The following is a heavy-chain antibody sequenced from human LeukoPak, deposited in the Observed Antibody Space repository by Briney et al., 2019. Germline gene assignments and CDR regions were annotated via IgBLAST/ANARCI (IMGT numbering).Heavy chain of an antibody. CDR3: ARGALRLAQLEPSFDY. CDR2: ISAYNGNT. Sequence: GASVKVSCKASGGTFSSYAISWMRQAPGQGLEWMGWISAYNGNTNYAQKLQGRVTMTTDTSTSTAYMELRSLRSDDTAVYYCARGALRLAQLEPSFDYWGQGTLVTVSS. J-gene: IGHJ4*02. D-gene: IGHD6-6*01. V-gene: IGHV1-18*01. CDR1: GGTFSSYA.